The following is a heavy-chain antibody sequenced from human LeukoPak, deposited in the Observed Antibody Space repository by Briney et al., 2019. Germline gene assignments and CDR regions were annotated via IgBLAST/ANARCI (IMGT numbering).Heavy chain of an antibody. Sequence: SETLSLTCSVSGASISGGTYHWGWIRQPPGKGLEWIGSIYHTGSTYDNPSLKSRVTISVDTSKNQFSLKLSSVTAADTAVYYCARRGGSGRAFDYWGQGTLVTVSS. D-gene: IGHD1-26*01. J-gene: IGHJ4*02. CDR2: IYHTGST. CDR1: GASISGGTYH. CDR3: ARRGGSGRAFDY. V-gene: IGHV4-39*01.